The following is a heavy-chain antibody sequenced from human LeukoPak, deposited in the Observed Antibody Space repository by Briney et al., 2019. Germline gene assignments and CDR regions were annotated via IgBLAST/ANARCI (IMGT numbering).Heavy chain of an antibody. CDR2: INSDESSK. D-gene: IGHD3-16*01. V-gene: IGHV3-74*01. CDR3: ARARSGDFDY. J-gene: IGHJ4*02. CDR1: GFTFSSYW. Sequence: GGSLRLSCAASGFTFSSYWMHWVRQAPGKGLVWVSGINSDESSKTYADSVTGRFTISRDSAKNTLYLQMTSLRAEDTAVYYCARARSGDFDYWGQGTLVTASS.